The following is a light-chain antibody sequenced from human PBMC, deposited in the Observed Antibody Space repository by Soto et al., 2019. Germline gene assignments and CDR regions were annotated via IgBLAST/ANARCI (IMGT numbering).Light chain of an antibody. CDR1: QSVLYSSNNKNY. Sequence: DIVMTQSPDSLAVSLGERATINCKSSQSVLYSSNNKNYLAWYQQKPGQPPKLLIYWASTRESGVPDRFSGSGYGTDVTLTISSLQAEDVAVYYCQQYYSTPQTFGPGTKVDIK. V-gene: IGKV4-1*01. J-gene: IGKJ3*01. CDR2: WAS. CDR3: QQYYSTPQT.